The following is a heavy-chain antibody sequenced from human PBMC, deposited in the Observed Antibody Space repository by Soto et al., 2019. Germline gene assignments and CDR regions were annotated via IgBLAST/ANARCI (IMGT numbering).Heavy chain of an antibody. CDR3: ARGGGYFDL. J-gene: IGHJ2*01. CDR1: GFTFSSYA. V-gene: IGHV3-64*01. D-gene: IGHD2-15*01. CDR2: ISSNGGST. Sequence: PGGPQRLSCAASGFTFSSYAMHWVRQAPGKGLEYVSTISSNGGSTYYANSVKGRFTISRDNSKNTLYLQMGSLRVEDMAVYYCARGGGYFDLWGRGTLVTVSS.